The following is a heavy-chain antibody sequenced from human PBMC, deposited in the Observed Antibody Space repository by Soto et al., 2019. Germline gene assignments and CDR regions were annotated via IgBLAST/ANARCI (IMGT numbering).Heavy chain of an antibody. CDR2: INHSGST. Sequence: SETLSLTCAVYGGSFSGYYWSWIRQPPGKGLEWIGEINHSGSTNYNPSLKSRVTISVDTSKNQFSLKLSSVTAADTAVYYCARTGYSGYDFDYWGQGTLVTVSS. CDR3: ARTGYSGYDFDY. V-gene: IGHV4-34*01. J-gene: IGHJ4*02. D-gene: IGHD5-12*01. CDR1: GGSFSGYY.